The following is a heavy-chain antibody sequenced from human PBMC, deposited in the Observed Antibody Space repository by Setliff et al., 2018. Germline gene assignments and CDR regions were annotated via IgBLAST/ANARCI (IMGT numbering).Heavy chain of an antibody. CDR1: GGSFSGYY. V-gene: IGHV4-34*01. Sequence: SETLSLTCAVYGGSFSGYYWSWIRQPPGKGLEWIGEINHSGSTNYNPSLKSRVTISVDTSKNQFSLKLTSVTAADTAVYYCARRPLYHYDFWSNWFDPWGQGALVTVSS. CDR2: INHSGST. J-gene: IGHJ5*02. D-gene: IGHD3-3*01. CDR3: ARRPLYHYDFWSNWFDP.